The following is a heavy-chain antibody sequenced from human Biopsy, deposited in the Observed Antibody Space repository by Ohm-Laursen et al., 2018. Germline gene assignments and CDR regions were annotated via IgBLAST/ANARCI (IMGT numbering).Heavy chain of an antibody. Sequence: GASVKVFCNVSGYSLTELSMHWVRQAPGQGLEWMGGFAPENGRIVYSQKFQGRVTMTEDTSTSTAYMEVWRLRSDDTAVYYCAADINVWNVNYWGQGTQVIVSS. J-gene: IGHJ4*02. V-gene: IGHV1-24*01. CDR3: AADINVWNVNY. D-gene: IGHD1-1*01. CDR1: GYSLTELS. CDR2: FAPENGRI.